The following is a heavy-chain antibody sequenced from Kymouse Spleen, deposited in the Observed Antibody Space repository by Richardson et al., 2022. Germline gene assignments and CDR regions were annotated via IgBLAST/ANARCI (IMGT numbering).Heavy chain of an antibody. Sequence: QVQLVESGGGVVQPGRSLRLSCAASGFTFSSYGMHWVRQAPGKGLEWVAVIWYDGSNKYYADSVKGRFTISRDNSKNTLYLQMNSLRAEDTAVYYCAVEYSSSSRSFDYWGQGTLVTVSS. V-gene: IGHV3-33*01. CDR3: AVEYSSSSRSFDY. CDR1: GFTFSSYG. CDR2: IWYDGSNK. D-gene: IGHD6-6*01. J-gene: IGHJ4*02.